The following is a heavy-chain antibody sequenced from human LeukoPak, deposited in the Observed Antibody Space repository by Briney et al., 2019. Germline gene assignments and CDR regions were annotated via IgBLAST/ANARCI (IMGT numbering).Heavy chain of an antibody. CDR2: IDSNSASI. V-gene: IGHV3-21*01. CDR3: ARLDPLFYGSGIDY. CDR1: GFTFSTYS. J-gene: IGHJ4*02. Sequence: GGSLRLSCAASGFTFSTYSMRWVRQAPGKGLEWVSSIDSNSASIYYADSVKGRFTISRDNAKNSLYLQMNSLRAEDTAVYYCARLDPLFYGSGIDYWGQGTLVTVSS. D-gene: IGHD3-10*01.